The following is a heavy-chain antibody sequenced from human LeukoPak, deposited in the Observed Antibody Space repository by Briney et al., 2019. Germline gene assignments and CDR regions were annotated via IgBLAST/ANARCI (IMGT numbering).Heavy chain of an antibody. J-gene: IGHJ3*02. CDR3: ARPTGGDAFDI. D-gene: IGHD1-26*01. V-gene: IGHV3-74*01. CDR2: INSDGSST. Sequence: QPGGSLRLSCAASGFTFSSYWMHWVRQAPGKGLVWVSRINSDGSSTSYADSVKGRFTISRDNAKNTLYLQMNRLRAEDTAVYYCARPTGGDAFDIWGQGTMVTVSS. CDR1: GFTFSSYW.